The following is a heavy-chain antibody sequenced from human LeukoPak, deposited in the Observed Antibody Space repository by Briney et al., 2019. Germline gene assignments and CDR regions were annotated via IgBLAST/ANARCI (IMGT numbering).Heavy chain of an antibody. CDR1: GYSFTNYW. Sequence: GESLKISCKGSGYSFTNYWIGWVRQMPGKGLEWMGIIHPGDSDTRYSPSFQGQVTISADKSISTAYLQWSSLKASDTAMYYCARLQSDSHSAFDYWGQGTLVTVSS. CDR3: ARLQSDSHSAFDY. V-gene: IGHV5-51*01. D-gene: IGHD5-18*01. CDR2: IHPGDSDT. J-gene: IGHJ4*02.